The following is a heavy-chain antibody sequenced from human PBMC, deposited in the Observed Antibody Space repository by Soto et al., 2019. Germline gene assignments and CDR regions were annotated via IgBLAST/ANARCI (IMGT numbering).Heavy chain of an antibody. D-gene: IGHD6-13*01. CDR1: GFTFSSYG. CDR2: IWYDGSNK. J-gene: IGHJ6*03. Sequence: PGGSLRLSCAASGFTFSSYGMHWVRQAPGKGLGWVAVIWYDGSNKYYADSVKGRFTISRDNSKNTLYLQMNSLRAEDTAVYYCARDHDGYSSSWYTQYYYYYMDVWGKGTTVTVSS. V-gene: IGHV3-33*01. CDR3: ARDHDGYSSSWYTQYYYYYMDV.